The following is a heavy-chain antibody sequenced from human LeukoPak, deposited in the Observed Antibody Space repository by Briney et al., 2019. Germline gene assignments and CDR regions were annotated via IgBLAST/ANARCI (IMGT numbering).Heavy chain of an antibody. CDR3: ARGPPRGKYYYVDV. D-gene: IGHD1-1*01. CDR2: IGTASDT. V-gene: IGHV3-13*01. J-gene: IGHJ6*03. CDR1: GFTFSSFD. Sequence: GGSLRLSCAASGFTFSSFDMHWVRQPTGQGLEWVSTIGTASDTYYPGSVEGRFTLSRDNAKNSLYLQMDSLTAGDTAVYYCARGPPRGKYYYVDVWGKGTTVTVSS.